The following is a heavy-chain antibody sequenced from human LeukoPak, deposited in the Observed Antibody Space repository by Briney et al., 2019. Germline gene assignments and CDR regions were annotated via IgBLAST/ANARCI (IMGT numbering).Heavy chain of an antibody. CDR3: ARFEMVAAAPLEY. D-gene: IGHD2-15*01. CDR2: ISSESAHI. V-gene: IGHV3-21*01. CDR1: GFTFSSYG. J-gene: IGHJ4*02. Sequence: GGSLRLSCAASGFTFSSYGMNWVRQAPGEGLEWVSSISSESAHILYADSVKGRFTISRDNAQNSLYLQMNSLRAEDTAVYYCARFEMVAAAPLEYWGRGTLVTVSS.